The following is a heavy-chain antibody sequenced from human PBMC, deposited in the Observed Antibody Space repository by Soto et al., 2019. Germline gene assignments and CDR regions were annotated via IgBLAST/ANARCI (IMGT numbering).Heavy chain of an antibody. J-gene: IGHJ4*02. V-gene: IGHV3-21*01. CDR3: TRVAY. CDR2: ISSASSET. Sequence: PGGALSLSCEAAGFTFSRVSMNWVRQVPGKGLEWVASISSASSETWYADSVKGRFIISRDNAQNSLFLQMNTLRPEDSAIYYCTRVAYWGPGTQVTVSS. CDR1: GFTFSRVS.